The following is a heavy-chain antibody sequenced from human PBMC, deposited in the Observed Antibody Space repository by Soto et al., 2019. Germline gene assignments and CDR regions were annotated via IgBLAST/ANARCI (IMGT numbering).Heavy chain of an antibody. J-gene: IGHJ5*02. V-gene: IGHV1-69*06. Sequence: QVQLVQYGAEVKKPGSSVKVSCKASGGTFSSYAISWVRQAPGQGLEWMGGIIPIFGTANYAQKFQGRVTITADKSTSTAYMELSSLRSEDTAVYYCARAYCSGGSCYSVGNWFDPWGQGTLVTVSS. CDR2: IIPIFGTA. D-gene: IGHD2-15*01. CDR1: GGTFSSYA. CDR3: ARAYCSGGSCYSVGNWFDP.